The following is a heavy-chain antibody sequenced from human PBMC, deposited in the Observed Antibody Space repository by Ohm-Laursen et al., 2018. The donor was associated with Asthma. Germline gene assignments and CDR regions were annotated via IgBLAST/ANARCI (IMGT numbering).Heavy chain of an antibody. D-gene: IGHD3-10*01. J-gene: IGHJ4*02. Sequence: SLRLSCAASGFSFSSYSMNWVRQAPGKGLEWVSYISSSSSTMYYADSVKGRFTISRDNAKNSLYLQMNSLRTEDTAVYYCAGSYGSGSYLPLDYWGQGTLVTVSS. CDR3: AGSYGSGSYLPLDY. CDR2: ISSSSSTM. CDR1: GFSFSSYS. V-gene: IGHV3-48*04.